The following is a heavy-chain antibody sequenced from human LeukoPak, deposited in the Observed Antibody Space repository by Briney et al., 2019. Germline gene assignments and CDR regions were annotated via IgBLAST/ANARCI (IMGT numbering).Heavy chain of an antibody. CDR2: ISSSSSYI. J-gene: IGHJ3*02. Sequence: KPGGSLRLSCAASGFTFSSYSMNWVRQAPGKGLEWVSSISSSSSYIYYADSVKGRFTISRDNAENSLYLQMNSLRAEDTAVYYCAKNDPRDSAFDIWGQGTMVTVSS. CDR3: AKNDPRDSAFDI. D-gene: IGHD1-1*01. CDR1: GFTFSSYS. V-gene: IGHV3-21*01.